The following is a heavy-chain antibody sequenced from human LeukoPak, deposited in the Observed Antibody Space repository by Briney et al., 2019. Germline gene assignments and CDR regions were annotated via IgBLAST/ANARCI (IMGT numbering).Heavy chain of an antibody. V-gene: IGHV4-39*01. J-gene: IGHJ4*02. CDR3: GRIYRRLSYYYY. CDR1: GGSINSSSYY. Sequence: SQTLSLTCTVSGGSINSSSYYWGWIRQPPGKGLEWIGTIYYSGNTYNNPSLKTRVTIFVDTSTNQLSLKLTSVTAADMAVYYCGRIYRRLSYYYYWGEGTFVTV. CDR2: IYYSGNT. D-gene: IGHD3-10*01.